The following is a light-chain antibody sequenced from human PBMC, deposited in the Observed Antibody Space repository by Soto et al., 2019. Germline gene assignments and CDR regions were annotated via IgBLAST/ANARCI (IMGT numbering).Light chain of an antibody. V-gene: IGKV1-9*01. CDR3: QQINIYLLT. Sequence: DIQLTQSPSFLSASVGDRVTITCRASQGISSYLAWYQQKPGKAPKLLIYAASTLQSGVPSTFSGSGSGTEFTLTISSLLPEDFATYYCQQINIYLLTLGGGTKVDIK. CDR2: AAS. J-gene: IGKJ4*01. CDR1: QGISSY.